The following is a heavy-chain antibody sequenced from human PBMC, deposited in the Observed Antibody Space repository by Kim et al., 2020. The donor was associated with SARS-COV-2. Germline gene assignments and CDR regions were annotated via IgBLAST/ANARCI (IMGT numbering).Heavy chain of an antibody. V-gene: IGHV3-33*01. Sequence: GGSLRLSCVTSGFTFSNFAMHWVRQAPGKGLEWVAVIWFDGSKQYYADSVKGRFTISRDTPKNTLYLQMSSLKADDTAVYYCVRDWVGPFDPWGQGTLVTVSS. CDR1: GFTFSNFA. D-gene: IGHD1-26*01. CDR3: VRDWVGPFDP. J-gene: IGHJ5*02. CDR2: IWFDGSKQ.